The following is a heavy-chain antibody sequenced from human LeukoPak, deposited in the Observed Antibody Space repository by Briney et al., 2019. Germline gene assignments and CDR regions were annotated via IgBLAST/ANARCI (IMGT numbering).Heavy chain of an antibody. J-gene: IGHJ4*02. Sequence: GGSLRLSCAASGYTFSRYWMHWVRQGPGKGLVWVSRIDEDGSSTSYAESVRGRFTISRDNAKNTLYLQMNSLRAEDAAVYYCTTDTFGARDSWGQGTLVTVSS. CDR1: GYTFSRYW. D-gene: IGHD3-10*01. V-gene: IGHV3-74*01. CDR2: IDEDGSST. CDR3: TTDTFGARDS.